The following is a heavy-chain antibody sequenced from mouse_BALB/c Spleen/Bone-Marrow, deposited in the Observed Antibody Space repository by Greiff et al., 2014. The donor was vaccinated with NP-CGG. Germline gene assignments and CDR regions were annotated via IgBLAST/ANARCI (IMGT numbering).Heavy chain of an antibody. CDR1: GYIFTSYV. Sequence: EVQLQQSGPELVKPGTSVKMSCKASGYIFTSYVMDWVKQKPGQGLELIGYINPYNDVTNYNEKFKGKATLTSDKSSSTAYMEVSSLTSEDSAVYYCAREGWLLRFDYWGQGTTLTVSS. D-gene: IGHD2-3*01. CDR3: AREGWLLRFDY. CDR2: INPYNDVT. V-gene: IGHV1-14*01. J-gene: IGHJ2*01.